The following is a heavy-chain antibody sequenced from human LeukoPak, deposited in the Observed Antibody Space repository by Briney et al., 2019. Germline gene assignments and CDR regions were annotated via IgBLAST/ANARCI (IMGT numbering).Heavy chain of an antibody. CDR1: GFTFSTYG. Sequence: GGSLRLSCAASGFTFSTYGMHWVRQAPGKGREWGALIWYDGSNKYYADSVKGRFTISRDNSKNTLYLQMNSLRAEDTAVYYCAKDLRYYDFWSGLADYWGQGTLVTVSS. CDR2: IWYDGSNK. V-gene: IGHV3-33*06. CDR3: AKDLRYYDFWSGLADY. D-gene: IGHD3-3*01. J-gene: IGHJ4*02.